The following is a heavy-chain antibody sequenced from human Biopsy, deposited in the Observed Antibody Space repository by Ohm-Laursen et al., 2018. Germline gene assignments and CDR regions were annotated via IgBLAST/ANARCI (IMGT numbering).Heavy chain of an antibody. Sequence: SSVKVSCKSPTGTFNSYGIIWVRQAPGQGLEWMGRIIPILRTTAYAQTFLGRVTITADSPTSTVDLELTSLTSDDTAVYFCAREAIGYQLPCDDWGQGTLVTVSS. CDR1: TGTFNSYG. J-gene: IGHJ4*02. V-gene: IGHV1-69*11. CDR2: IIPILRTT. D-gene: IGHD2-2*01. CDR3: AREAIGYQLPCDD.